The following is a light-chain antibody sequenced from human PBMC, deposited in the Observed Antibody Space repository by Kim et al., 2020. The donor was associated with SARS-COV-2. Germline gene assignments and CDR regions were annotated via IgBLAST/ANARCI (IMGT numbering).Light chain of an antibody. Sequence: DIVMTQSPDSLAVSLGERATINCKSSQSVLYSSNNKNYLAWYQQKPGQPPILLIYWASTRESGVPDRFSGSGSGTDFTLTISSLQAEDVAIYYCQQYYSSTLTFGGGTKVDIK. J-gene: IGKJ4*01. V-gene: IGKV4-1*01. CDR3: QQYYSSTLT. CDR2: WAS. CDR1: QSVLYSSNNKNY.